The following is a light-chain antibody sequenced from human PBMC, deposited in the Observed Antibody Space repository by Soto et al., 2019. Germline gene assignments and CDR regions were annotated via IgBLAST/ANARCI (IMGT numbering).Light chain of an antibody. CDR2: AAS. CDR1: QGIKNY. J-gene: IGKJ4*01. CDR3: QRYYNAPFT. Sequence: DIQVTQHPSSLSASVGDIVTITCRASQGIKNYLAWYQQKPGETPKLLIYAASTLESGIPPRFSGSGSGTDFTLTINNLQPEDVATYYCQRYYNAPFTFGGGTKVEIK. V-gene: IGKV1-27*01.